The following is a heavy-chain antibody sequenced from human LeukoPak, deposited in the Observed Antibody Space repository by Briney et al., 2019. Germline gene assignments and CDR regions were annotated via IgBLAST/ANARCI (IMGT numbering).Heavy chain of an antibody. CDR2: ISGSGAGT. V-gene: IGHV3-23*01. J-gene: IGHJ4*02. Sequence: GGSLRLSCAASGFTFSSYALSWVRQAPGKGLEWVSSISGSGAGTYYADSVKGRFTISRDKSNNTLYLQMNSLSAEDTAVYYCAKGNLGVRGGFDYWGQGTLVTVSS. D-gene: IGHD1-14*01. CDR1: GFTFSSYA. CDR3: AKGNLGVRGGFDY.